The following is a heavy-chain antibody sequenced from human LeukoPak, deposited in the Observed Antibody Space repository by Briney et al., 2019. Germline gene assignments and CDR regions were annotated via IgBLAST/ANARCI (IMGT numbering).Heavy chain of an antibody. D-gene: IGHD3-22*01. CDR2: INHSGRT. J-gene: IGHJ4*02. Sequence: ETLSLTCAVYGGSFSGNYWTWIRQPPGKGLEWIGEINHSGRTNYNPSLKSRVTISVDTSKNQFSLKLSSVTAADTAVYYCARGPAYYYDSSGYYLDYWGRGTLVTVSS. CDR3: ARGPAYYYDSSGYYLDY. V-gene: IGHV4-34*01. CDR1: GGSFSGNY.